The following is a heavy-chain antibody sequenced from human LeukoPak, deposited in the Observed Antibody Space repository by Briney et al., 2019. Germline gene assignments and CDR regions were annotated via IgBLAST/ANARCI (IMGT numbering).Heavy chain of an antibody. CDR1: GGTFSSYA. J-gene: IGHJ4*02. D-gene: IGHD3-22*01. V-gene: IGHV1-69*05. CDR2: IIPIFGTA. Sequence: SVKVSCKASGGTFSSYAISWVRQAPGQGLEWMGRIIPIFGTANYAQKFQGRVTITTDESTSTAYMELSSLRSEDTAVYYCARGDSSGYYGLYWGQRTLVTVSS. CDR3: ARGDSSGYYGLY.